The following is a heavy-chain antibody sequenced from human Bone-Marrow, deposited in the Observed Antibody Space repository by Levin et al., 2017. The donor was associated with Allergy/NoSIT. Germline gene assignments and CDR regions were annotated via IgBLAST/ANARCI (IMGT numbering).Heavy chain of an antibody. J-gene: IGHJ6*02. Sequence: SVKVSCKASGGTFSSYAISWVRQAPGQGLEWMGGIIPIFGTANYAQKFQGRVTITADKSTSTAYMELSSLRSEDTAVYYCARGPSRFYYYYGMDVWGQGTTVTVSS. D-gene: IGHD6-6*01. V-gene: IGHV1-69*06. CDR1: GGTFSSYA. CDR3: ARGPSRFYYYYGMDV. CDR2: IIPIFGTA.